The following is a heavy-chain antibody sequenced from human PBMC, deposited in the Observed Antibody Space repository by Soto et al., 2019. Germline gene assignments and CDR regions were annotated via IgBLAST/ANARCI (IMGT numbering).Heavy chain of an antibody. CDR1: GGSISSGDW. CDR3: ARSVGNDFWSGYFFVDWFDP. Sequence: ETLSLTCAVSGGSISSGDWCLSVGLQSAGRGLGWIGEIYHSGSTNYIPSLKSRVTISVEKSKNQFSLKLSSVTAADTAVYYCARSVGNDFWSGYFFVDWFDPWGQGTLVTVSS. CDR2: IYHSGST. V-gene: IGHV4-4*02. D-gene: IGHD3-3*01. J-gene: IGHJ5*02.